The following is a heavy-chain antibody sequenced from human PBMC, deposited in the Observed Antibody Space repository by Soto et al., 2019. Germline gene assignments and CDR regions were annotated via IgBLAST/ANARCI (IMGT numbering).Heavy chain of an antibody. CDR2: INAGNGNT. CDR3: ARRNVVVTALDY. Sequence: ASVKVSCKASGYTFTSYAMHWVRQAPGQRLEWMGWINAGNGNTKYSQKFQGRVTITRDTSASTAYMELSSLRSEYTAVYYCARRNVVVTALDYCREATLVTVSS. CDR1: GYTFTSYA. V-gene: IGHV1-3*01. J-gene: IGHJ4*02. D-gene: IGHD2-21*02.